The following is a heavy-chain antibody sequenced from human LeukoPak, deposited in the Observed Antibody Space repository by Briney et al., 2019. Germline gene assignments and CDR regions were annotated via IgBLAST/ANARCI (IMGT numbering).Heavy chain of an antibody. CDR2: ISYDGSNK. D-gene: IGHD1-26*01. Sequence: PGGSLRLSCAASGFTFSSYGMHWVRQAPGKGLEWVAVISYDGSNKYYADSVKGRFTISRDNSKNTLYLQMNSLRAEDTAVYYCAKDRLVGATGYFDYWGQGTLVTVSS. CDR3: AKDRLVGATGYFDY. CDR1: GFTFSSYG. V-gene: IGHV3-30*18. J-gene: IGHJ4*02.